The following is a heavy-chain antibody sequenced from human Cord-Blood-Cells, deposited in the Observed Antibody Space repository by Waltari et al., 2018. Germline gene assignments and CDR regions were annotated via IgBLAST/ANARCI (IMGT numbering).Heavy chain of an antibody. D-gene: IGHD6-13*01. Sequence: QVQLQESGPGLVKPSETLSLTCPVPGGSISSYYWRWIRQPPGKGLEWIGYIYYSGSTNYNPSLKSRVTISVDTSKNQFSLKLSSVTAADTAVYYCARGPSSSWYFFDPWGQGTLVTVSS. V-gene: IGHV4-59*01. CDR2: IYYSGST. J-gene: IGHJ5*02. CDR1: GGSISSYY. CDR3: ARGPSSSWYFFDP.